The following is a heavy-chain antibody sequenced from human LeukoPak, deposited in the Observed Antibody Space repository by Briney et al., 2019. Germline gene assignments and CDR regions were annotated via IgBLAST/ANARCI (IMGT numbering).Heavy chain of an antibody. V-gene: IGHV3-30*02. Sequence: GGSLRLSCVASGFTFSTYGMHWVRQAPGKGLEWVAFIRYDGSNKYYADSVKGRFTISRDNSKKTLYLQMSSLRAEDTAVYYCAREVPTGTSFDYWAQGTLVTVSS. CDR3: AREVPTGTSFDY. J-gene: IGHJ4*02. CDR2: IRYDGSNK. D-gene: IGHD4-17*01. CDR1: GFTFSTYG.